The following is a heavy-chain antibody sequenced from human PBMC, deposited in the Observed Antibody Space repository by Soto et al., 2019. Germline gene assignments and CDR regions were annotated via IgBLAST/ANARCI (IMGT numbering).Heavy chain of an antibody. J-gene: IGHJ1*01. D-gene: IGHD4-17*01. Sequence: EVQLLESGGGLVQPGGSLRLSCAASGFTFSSYAMKWVRQAPGKGLEWVSAISGTGSSTYYADSVKGRFTISRDNSRNPLYLAMSSLTAEDTAVYYCANRPYGCPGCFESWGQGTLVTVSS. CDR2: ISGTGSST. V-gene: IGHV3-23*01. CDR3: ANRPYGCPGCFES. CDR1: GFTFSSYA.